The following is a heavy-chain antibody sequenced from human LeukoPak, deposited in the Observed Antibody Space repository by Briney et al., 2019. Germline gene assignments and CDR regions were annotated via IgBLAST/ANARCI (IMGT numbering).Heavy chain of an antibody. CDR3: ARGGGYSGYDSGAWFDP. D-gene: IGHD5-12*01. Sequence: PGGSLRLSCAASGFTFSSYAMHWVRQAPGKGLEWVAVISYDGSNKCYAVSVKGRFTISRDNSKNTLYLQMNSLRAEDTAVYYCARGGGYSGYDSGAWFDPWGQGTLVTVSS. CDR1: GFTFSSYA. CDR2: ISYDGSNK. J-gene: IGHJ5*02. V-gene: IGHV3-30-3*01.